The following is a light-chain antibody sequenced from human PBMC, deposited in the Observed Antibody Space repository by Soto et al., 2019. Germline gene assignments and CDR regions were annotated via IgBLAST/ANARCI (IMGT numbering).Light chain of an antibody. CDR2: GAS. J-gene: IGKJ2*02. V-gene: IGKV3-20*01. CDR1: QSVSSSY. CDR3: KEYGSSPGT. Sequence: EIVLTQSPGTLSLSPGERATLSCRASQSVSSSYLAWYQQKPGQAPRLLIYGASSRATAIPGRFSGSGSGTGITITISRLEPEDVAVYYCKEYGSSPGTFGQLTKLEIK.